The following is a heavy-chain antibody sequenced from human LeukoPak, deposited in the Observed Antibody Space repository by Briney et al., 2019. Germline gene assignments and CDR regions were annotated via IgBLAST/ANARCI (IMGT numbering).Heavy chain of an antibody. V-gene: IGHV4-4*07. Sequence: SETLSLTCTLAGGSISSYYSSWIRQPAGKGMEWIGRFYTSGSTNYNPSLKSRVAMSAAASKNQFSLKLSSVTGADTAVYYCARDLERQQLGGLYYYYYYYMDVWGKGTTVTVSS. CDR2: FYTSGST. J-gene: IGHJ6*03. D-gene: IGHD6-13*01. CDR3: ARDLERQQLGGLYYYYYYYMDV. CDR1: GGSISSYY.